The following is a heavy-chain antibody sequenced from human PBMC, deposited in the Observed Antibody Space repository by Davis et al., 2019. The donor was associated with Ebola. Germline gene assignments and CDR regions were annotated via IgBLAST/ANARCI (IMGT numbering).Heavy chain of an antibody. D-gene: IGHD6-6*01. V-gene: IGHV1-18*01. J-gene: IGHJ4*02. CDR2: ISAYNGNT. CDR3: AKDGYSSSSAALFDY. CDR1: GYTFTSYG. Sequence: ASVKVSCKASGYTFTSYGISWVRQAPGQGLEWMGWISAYNGNTNYAQKLQGRVTMTTDTSTSTAYMELRSLRSDDTAVYYCAKDGYSSSSAALFDYWGQGTLVTVSS.